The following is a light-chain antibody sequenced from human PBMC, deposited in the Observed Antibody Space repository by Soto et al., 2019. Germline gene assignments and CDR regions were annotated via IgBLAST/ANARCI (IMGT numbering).Light chain of an antibody. Sequence: EIVLTQSPATLSLSPGERATLSCRASQSVSSYLAWYQQKPGQAPRLLIYDASNRATGIPARFSGSGSGTDFTLTISSLEPEDFAVYYCQQRSNWPPDKYTFGQATKLEI. J-gene: IGKJ2*01. CDR3: QQRSNWPPDKYT. CDR2: DAS. CDR1: QSVSSY. V-gene: IGKV3-11*01.